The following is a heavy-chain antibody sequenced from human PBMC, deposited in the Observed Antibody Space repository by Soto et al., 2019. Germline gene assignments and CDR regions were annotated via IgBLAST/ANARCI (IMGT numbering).Heavy chain of an antibody. J-gene: IGHJ4*02. Sequence: GVTVRLSCEASGIVFTNFWMHWVRHVPGKGLVWVARIDTSGHSTNYAESVKGRFTISRDNAKNTVSLQMNSLRVDYPGVYYSPKISWYFELWSQGSQVTFCS. CDR2: IDTSGHST. D-gene: IGHD3-9*01. V-gene: IGHV3-74*01. CDR3: PKISWYFEL. CDR1: GIVFTNFW.